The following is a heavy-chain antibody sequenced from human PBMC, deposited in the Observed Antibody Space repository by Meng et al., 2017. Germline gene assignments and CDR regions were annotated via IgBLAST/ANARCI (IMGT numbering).Heavy chain of an antibody. V-gene: IGHV1-69*02. D-gene: IGHD6-19*01. CDR1: GGTFSSYT. Sequence: HVQRVQSGAGVKKPVSSVKVSCKASGGTFSSYTISWVRQATGQGLEWMGRIIPILGIANYAQKFQGRVTITADKSTSTAYMELSSLRSEDTAVYYCARVAVAGHFDYWGQGTLVTVSS. J-gene: IGHJ4*02. CDR2: IIPILGIA. CDR3: ARVAVAGHFDY.